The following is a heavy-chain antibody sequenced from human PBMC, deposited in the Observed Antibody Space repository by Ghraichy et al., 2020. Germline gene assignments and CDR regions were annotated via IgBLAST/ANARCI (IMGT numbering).Heavy chain of an antibody. Sequence: SGPTLVKPTQTLTLTCTFSGFSLSTSGVGVGWIRQPPGKALEWLALIYWNDDKRYSPSLKSRLTITKDTSKNQVVLTMTNMDPVDTATYYCAHEDYDFWSGYYEEVNWFDPWGQGTLVTVSS. CDR2: IYWNDDK. V-gene: IGHV2-5*01. CDR3: AHEDYDFWSGYYEEVNWFDP. J-gene: IGHJ5*01. CDR1: GFSLSTSGVG. D-gene: IGHD3-3*01.